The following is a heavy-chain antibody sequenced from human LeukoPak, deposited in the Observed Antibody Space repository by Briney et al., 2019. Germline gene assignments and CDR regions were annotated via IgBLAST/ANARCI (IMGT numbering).Heavy chain of an antibody. J-gene: IGHJ6*03. CDR1: GGSIRSYP. V-gene: IGHV4-59*12. D-gene: IGHD3-10*01. CDR2: LHYSGST. Sequence: SETLSLTWTVSGGSIRSYPWSWLRQPPGRGLEWIGYLHYSGSTNYNPSLKSRVTISVDTSKNQFSLKLSSVTAADTAVYYCARDPGTLLRGSRRGYDGNYYYMDVWGKGTTVTISS. CDR3: ARDPGTLLRGSRRGYDGNYYYMDV.